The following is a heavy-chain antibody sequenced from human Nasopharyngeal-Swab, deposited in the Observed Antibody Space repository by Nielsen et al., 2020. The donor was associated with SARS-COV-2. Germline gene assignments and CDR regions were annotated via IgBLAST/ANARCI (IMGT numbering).Heavy chain of an antibody. V-gene: IGHV4-34*01. D-gene: IGHD5-18*01. J-gene: IGHJ6*02. Sequence: WIRQSPGKGLEWIGEINHSGSTNYNPSLKSRVTISVDTSKNQFPLKLSSVTAADTAVYYCARGVDTAMVKDYYGMDVWGQGTTVTVSS. CDR3: ARGVDTAMVKDYYGMDV. CDR2: INHSGST.